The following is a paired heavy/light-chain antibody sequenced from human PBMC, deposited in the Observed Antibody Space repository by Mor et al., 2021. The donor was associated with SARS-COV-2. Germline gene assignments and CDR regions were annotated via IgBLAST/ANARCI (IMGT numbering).Light chain of an antibody. CDR2: NTN. J-gene: IGLJ3*02. CDR1: SGSVSTNFH. CDR3: VLYMGSGVWV. V-gene: IGLV8-61*01. Sequence: QTVVTQEPSFSVSPGGTVTLTCGLSSGSVSTNFHPSWYQQTPGQAPRTLIYNTNTRSSGVPDRFSGSILGNKAALTITGAQADDESDYYCVLYMGSGVWVFGGGTKLTVL.
Heavy chain of an antibody. J-gene: IGHJ4*02. Sequence: QVQLVESGGGLVKPGGSLRLSCTASGFTFSDYYMSWIRQAPGKGLEWVSYISRSTRTVYYADSVKGRFTISRDNAKNSLYLQMHSLRAEDTAVYYCARANGIYYSLSDYWGQGTLVTVSS. V-gene: IGHV3-11*01. CDR2: ISRSTRTV. CDR3: ARANGIYYSLSDY. CDR1: GFTFSDYY. D-gene: IGHD1-26*01.